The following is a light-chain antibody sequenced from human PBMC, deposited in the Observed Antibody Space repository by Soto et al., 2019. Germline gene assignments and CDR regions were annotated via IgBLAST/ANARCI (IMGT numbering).Light chain of an antibody. CDR2: GAS. CDR3: QQRSNWPPVT. J-gene: IGKJ4*01. V-gene: IGKV3-11*01. CDR1: QSINSE. Sequence: EIVMTQSPATLSLSPGERAALSCRASQSINSELAWYQQKPGQPPRLLIYGASTRATGIPARFSGSGSGTDFTLTISSLEPEDSAVYYCQQRSNWPPVTFGGGTKVEIK.